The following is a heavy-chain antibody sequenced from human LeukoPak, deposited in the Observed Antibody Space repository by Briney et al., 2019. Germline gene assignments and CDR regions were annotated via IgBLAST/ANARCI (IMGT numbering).Heavy chain of an antibody. CDR2: INHSGST. CDR3: ARGIAVAGTVGYFDY. V-gene: IGHV4-34*01. J-gene: IGHJ4*02. D-gene: IGHD6-19*01. Sequence: SETLSLTCAVYGGSFSGYYWSWIRQPPGKGLEWIGEINHSGSTNYNPSLKSRVTISVDTSKNQFSLKLSSVTAADTAVYYCARGIAVAGTVGYFDYWGQGTLVTVSS. CDR1: GGSFSGYY.